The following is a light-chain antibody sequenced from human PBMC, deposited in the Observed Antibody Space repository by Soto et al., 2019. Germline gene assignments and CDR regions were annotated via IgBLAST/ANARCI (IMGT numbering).Light chain of an antibody. Sequence: DIQMTQSPATLSASVGDRVTITCRASQSISSWLAWYQQKPGKAPKLLIYDASSLESGVPLRFSGSGSGTEFTLTISSLQPDDFATYYCQHMGTFGQGTKVDIK. CDR3: QHMGT. J-gene: IGKJ1*01. V-gene: IGKV1-5*01. CDR1: QSISSW. CDR2: DAS.